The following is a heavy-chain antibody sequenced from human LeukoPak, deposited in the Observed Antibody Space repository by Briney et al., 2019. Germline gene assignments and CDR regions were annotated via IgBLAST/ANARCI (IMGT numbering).Heavy chain of an antibody. Sequence: ASVKVSCKASGYTFTGYYMHWVRQAPGQGLEWMGWISAQHGQTEYAPNSQDRVTMTTDTYTNTAYMELRSLRSDDTAVYYCAGSLGYCTSNVRYLKYWGQGTLVTVSS. V-gene: IGHV1-18*04. CDR2: ISAQHGQT. CDR1: GYTFTGYY. CDR3: AGSLGYCTSNVRYLKY. D-gene: IGHD2-2*01. J-gene: IGHJ4*02.